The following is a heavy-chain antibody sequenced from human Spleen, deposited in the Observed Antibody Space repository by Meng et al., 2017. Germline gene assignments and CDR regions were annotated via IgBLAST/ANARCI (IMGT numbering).Heavy chain of an antibody. Sequence: GESLKISCKGSGYSFTSYWIGWVRQMPGKGLEWMGIIYPGDSDIRYSPSFQGQVTISADNSISTAYLQRSSLKASDTSMYYFARPFDSKREDGDGSFDIWGQGTMVTVSS. CDR1: GYSFTSYW. CDR3: ARPFDSKREDGDGSFDI. V-gene: IGHV5-51*01. CDR2: IYPGDSDI. J-gene: IGHJ3*02. D-gene: IGHD3-22*01.